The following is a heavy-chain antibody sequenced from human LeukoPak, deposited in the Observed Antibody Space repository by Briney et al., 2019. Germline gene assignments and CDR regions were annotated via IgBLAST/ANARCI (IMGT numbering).Heavy chain of an antibody. CDR1: GFTFSSYS. V-gene: IGHV3-21*01. CDR3: ASVVDTAMVLYSAFDI. J-gene: IGHJ3*02. CDR2: ISTSSSYI. Sequence: GGSLRLSCAASGFTFSSYSMNWVRQAPGKGLEWVSFISTSSSYIHYADSVKGRFTISRDNAKKSLYLEMNILRAEDTAVYYCASVVDTAMVLYSAFDIWGQGTMVTVSS. D-gene: IGHD5-18*01.